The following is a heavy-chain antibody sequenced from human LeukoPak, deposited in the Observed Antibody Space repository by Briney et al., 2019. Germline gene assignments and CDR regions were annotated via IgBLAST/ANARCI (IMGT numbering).Heavy chain of an antibody. D-gene: IGHD3-3*01. J-gene: IGHJ5*02. CDR2: IYTSGST. CDR1: GGSISRHY. V-gene: IGHV4-4*07. Sequence: SETLSLTCTVSGGSISRHYWIWIRQPAGKGLEWIGRIYTSGSTNYNPSLKSRVTMSVDTSKNQFSLKLSSVTAADTAVYYCARELCGGWSTPTWFDPWGQGTLVTVSS. CDR3: ARELCGGWSTPTWFDP.